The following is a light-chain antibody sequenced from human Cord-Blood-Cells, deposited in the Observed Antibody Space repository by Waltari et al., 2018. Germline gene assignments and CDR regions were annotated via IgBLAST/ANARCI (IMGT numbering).Light chain of an antibody. J-gene: IGKJ2*03. V-gene: IGKV4-1*01. CDR2: WAS. CDR1: QSVLYSSNNKKY. CDR3: QQYYSTPYS. Sequence: DIVMTQSPESLAVSLGERATINCKSRQSVLYSSNNKKYLAWYQQKPGQPPKLLIYWASTRESGVPDRFSGSGSGTDFTLTISSLQAEDVAVYYCQQYYSTPYSFGQGTKLEIK.